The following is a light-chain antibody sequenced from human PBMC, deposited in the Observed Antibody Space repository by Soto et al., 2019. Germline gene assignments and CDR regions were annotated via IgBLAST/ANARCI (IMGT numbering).Light chain of an antibody. CDR3: QQYHSFST. J-gene: IGKJ1*01. Sequence: DIQMTQSPSTLSASVEDRVTITCRASQSLDSWLAWYQQKPGKPPKLLIYKTSILEFGVPSRFSGSGSGTLFTLTISNLHPDDFATYYCQQYHSFSTFGQGTKVEIK. CDR1: QSLDSW. CDR2: KTS. V-gene: IGKV1-5*03.